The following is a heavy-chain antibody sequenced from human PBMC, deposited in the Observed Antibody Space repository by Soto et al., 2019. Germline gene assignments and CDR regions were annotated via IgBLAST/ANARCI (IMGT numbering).Heavy chain of an antibody. V-gene: IGHV4-59*03. CDR2: IYYSGST. CDR1: GGSINNYY. Sequence: SETLSLTCTVSGGSINNYYWNWIRQPPGKGLEWIGNIYYSGSTNYNPSLKSRVTISIDTSKEEFSLNLNSVAAADTAVYYCAVSTGSSTYYFDSVGQGALVTVSS. J-gene: IGHJ4*02. CDR3: AVSTGSSTYYFDS. D-gene: IGHD3-22*01.